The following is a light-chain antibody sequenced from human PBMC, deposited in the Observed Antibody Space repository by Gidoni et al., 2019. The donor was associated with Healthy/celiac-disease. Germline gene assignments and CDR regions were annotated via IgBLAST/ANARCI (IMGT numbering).Light chain of an antibody. CDR3: QQYGSSPLT. V-gene: IGKV3-20*01. CDR2: GAS. CDR1: QSVSSSY. J-gene: IGKJ2*01. Sequence: EIVLTQSPGTLSLSPGDRATLSCRASQSVSSSYLAWYQQKPGQAPRLLIYGASSRATGIPDRFSGSGSGTDFTLTISRLEPEDFAGYYCQQYGSSPLTFGQGTKLEIK.